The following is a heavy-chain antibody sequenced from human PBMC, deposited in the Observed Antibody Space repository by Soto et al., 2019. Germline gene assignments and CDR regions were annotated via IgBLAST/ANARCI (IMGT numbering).Heavy chain of an antibody. J-gene: IGHJ4*02. CDR3: ARVRRFGELFNYFDY. V-gene: IGHV4-30-4*01. CDR1: GGSISSGDYY. Sequence: SETLSLTCTVSGGSISSGDYYWSWIRQPPGKGLEWIGYIYYSGSTYYNPSLKSRVTISVDTSKNQFSLKLSSVTAADTAVYYCARVRRFGELFNYFDYWGQGTLVTVSS. CDR2: IYYSGST. D-gene: IGHD3-10*01.